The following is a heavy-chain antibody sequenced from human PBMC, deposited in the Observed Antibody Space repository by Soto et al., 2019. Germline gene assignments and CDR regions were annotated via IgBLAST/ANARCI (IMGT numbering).Heavy chain of an antibody. J-gene: IGHJ4*02. CDR1: GYTFTSYG. CDR3: ARVPATGYYYDSSGYYYFDY. CDR2: ISTYNGNT. V-gene: IGHV1-18*01. D-gene: IGHD3-22*01. Sequence: QVQQVQSGAEVKKPGASVKVSCKASGYTFTSYGISWVRQAPGQGLEWMGWISTYNGNTNYAQKLQGRVTMTTDTSTSTAYMELRSLRSDDTAVYYCARVPATGYYYDSSGYYYFDYWGQGTLVTVSS.